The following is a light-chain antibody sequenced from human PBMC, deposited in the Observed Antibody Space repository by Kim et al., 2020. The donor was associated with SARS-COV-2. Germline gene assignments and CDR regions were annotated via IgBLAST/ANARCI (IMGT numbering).Light chain of an antibody. CDR2: YDS. V-gene: IGLV3-21*04. CDR3: QVWDRSSDHYV. J-gene: IGLJ1*01. Sequence: SYELTQPPSVSVAPGRTARITCGGNNIGSKNVYWYQQRPGQAPVLVIYYDSDRPSGIPERFSGSNSGNTATLTISRVEAGDEADYYCQVWDRSSDHYVFGTGTQLTVL. CDR1: NIGSKN.